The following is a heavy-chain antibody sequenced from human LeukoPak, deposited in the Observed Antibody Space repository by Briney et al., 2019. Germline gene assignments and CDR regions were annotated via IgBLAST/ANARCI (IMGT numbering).Heavy chain of an antibody. CDR3: ASWRDFWSGYYDGY. Sequence: GGSLRLSCAASGFTFSSYAMHWVRQAPGKGLEWVAVISYDGSNKYYADSVKGRFTISRDNSKNTLYLQMNSLRAEDTAVYYCASWRDFWSGYYDGYWGQGTLVTVSS. CDR1: GFTFSSYA. CDR2: ISYDGSNK. D-gene: IGHD3-3*01. V-gene: IGHV3-30-3*01. J-gene: IGHJ4*02.